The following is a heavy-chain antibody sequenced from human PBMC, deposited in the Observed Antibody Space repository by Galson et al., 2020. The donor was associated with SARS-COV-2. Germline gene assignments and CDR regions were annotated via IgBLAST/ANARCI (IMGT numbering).Heavy chain of an antibody. CDR1: GGSFSSYY. D-gene: IGHD3-3*01. CDR3: AVGLSVLRAPLDQYYVDV. Sequence: SQTLSLTCAVSGGSFSSYYWSWIRQPPGKGLEWIGEINHSGGTNYNPSLKSRVSLSVDTSKSQFSLNLRSVTAADTAVYYCAVGLSVLRAPLDQYYVDVWGNGTTVTVSS. V-gene: IGHV4-34*01. CDR2: INHSGGT. J-gene: IGHJ6*03.